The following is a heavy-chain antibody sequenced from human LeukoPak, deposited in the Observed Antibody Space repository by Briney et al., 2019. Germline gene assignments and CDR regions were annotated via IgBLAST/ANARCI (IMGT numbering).Heavy chain of an antibody. CDR2: IYTGDSKT. CDR3: ARGSSSSFSFGY. V-gene: IGHV5-51*01. Sequence: GESLQISCKASGYSFTSYWIAWVRPMRGEGLEWMGLIYTGDSKTRDSPSFQSQAAISANKSITTAYLQWSSLKAADTAIYYCARGSSSSFSFGYWGQGTPVTVSS. J-gene: IGHJ4*02. D-gene: IGHD6-6*01. CDR1: GYSFTSYW.